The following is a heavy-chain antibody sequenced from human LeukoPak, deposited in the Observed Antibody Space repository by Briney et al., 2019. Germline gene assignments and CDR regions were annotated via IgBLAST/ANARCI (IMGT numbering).Heavy chain of an antibody. J-gene: IGHJ4*02. Sequence: PSETLSLTCAVSGGSISSSNWWSWVRQPPGKGLEWIGEIYHSGSTNYNPSLKSRVTISVDKSKSQFSLKLSSVTAADTAVYYCARGGRSYSGYDLQDYWGQGTLVTVSS. CDR1: GGSISSSNW. CDR2: IYHSGST. V-gene: IGHV4-4*02. D-gene: IGHD5-12*01. CDR3: ARGGRSYSGYDLQDY.